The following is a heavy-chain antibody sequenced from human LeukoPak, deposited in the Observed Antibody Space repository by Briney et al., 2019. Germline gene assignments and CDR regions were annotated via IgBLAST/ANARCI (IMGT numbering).Heavy chain of an antibody. D-gene: IGHD3-10*01. J-gene: IGHJ4*02. CDR3: ARDQTPNYYGSGSYFDY. V-gene: IGHV1-8*03. CDR2: MNPNSGNT. CDR1: GYTFTSYD. Sequence: GASVKVSCKASGYTFTSYDINWVRQATGQGLEWMGWMNPNSGNTGYAQKFQGRVTIARNTSISTAYMELSSLRSEDTAVYYCARDQTPNYYGSGSYFDYWGQGTLVTVSS.